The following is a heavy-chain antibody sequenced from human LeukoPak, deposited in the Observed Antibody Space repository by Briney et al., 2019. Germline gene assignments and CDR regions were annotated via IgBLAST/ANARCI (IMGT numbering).Heavy chain of an antibody. CDR2: IYPGDSDT. CDR1: GYSFTSYW. CDR3: AKRDSSGWSFST. J-gene: IGHJ5*02. V-gene: IGHV5-51*01. D-gene: IGHD6-19*01. Sequence: PGESLQISFKGSGYSFTSYWIAWVRQMPAKGLEWMGIIYPGDSDTRYSPSFQGQVTISADKSISTAYLQWSSLKASDTAIYYCAKRDSSGWSFSTWGQGTLVTVSS.